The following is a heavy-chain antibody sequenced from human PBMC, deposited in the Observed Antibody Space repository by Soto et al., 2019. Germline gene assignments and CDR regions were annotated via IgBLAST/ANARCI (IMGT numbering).Heavy chain of an antibody. D-gene: IGHD4-17*01. CDR2: IYYSGST. CDR1: GGSISSSSYY. CDR3: ASYRGDYGDYYFDY. J-gene: IGHJ4*02. V-gene: IGHV4-39*01. Sequence: SETLSLTCTVSGGSISSSSYYWGWIRQPPGKGLEWIGSIYYSGSTYYNPSLKSRVTISVDTSKNQFSLKLSSVTAADTAVYYCASYRGDYGDYYFDYWGQGNLVTVSS.